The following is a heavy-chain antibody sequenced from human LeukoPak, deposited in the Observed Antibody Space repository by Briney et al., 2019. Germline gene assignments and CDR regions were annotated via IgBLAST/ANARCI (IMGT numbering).Heavy chain of an antibody. CDR1: GFTFSSYA. CDR2: ISGSGGRT. Sequence: GGSLRLSCAASGFTFSSYAMSWVRQAPGKGLEWVSAISGSGGRTYYADSVKGRFTISRDNSKNTLYLQMNSLRAEDTAVYYCAKNADYYGSGSYIDYWGQGTLVTVSS. CDR3: AKNADYYGSGSYIDY. D-gene: IGHD3-10*01. J-gene: IGHJ4*02. V-gene: IGHV3-23*01.